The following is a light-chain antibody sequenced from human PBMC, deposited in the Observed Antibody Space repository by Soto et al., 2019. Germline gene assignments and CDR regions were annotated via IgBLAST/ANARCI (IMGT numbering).Light chain of an antibody. CDR3: QQYDNWPPIT. J-gene: IGKJ5*01. Sequence: EIVMTQSPATLSVSVGERVTLSCRASQSVSSNLAWYQQKPGQAPRLLIYDASTRASGIPARVSGSGSGTEFTLTISSLQSEDFAVYYCQQYDNWPPITFGQGTRLEIK. CDR1: QSVSSN. CDR2: DAS. V-gene: IGKV3-15*01.